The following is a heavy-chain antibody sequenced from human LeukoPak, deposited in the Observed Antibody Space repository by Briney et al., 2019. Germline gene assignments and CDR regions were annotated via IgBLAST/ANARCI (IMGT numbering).Heavy chain of an antibody. Sequence: SETLSLTCTVSGGSISSYYWGWIRQPPGKGLEWIGYIYYSGSTNYNPSLKSRVTISVDTSKNQFSLKLSSVTAADTAVYYCARNSCPSGSCYDNRGYFDYWGQGTLVTVSS. V-gene: IGHV4-59*01. CDR1: GGSISSYY. J-gene: IGHJ4*02. CDR2: IYYSGST. CDR3: ARNSCPSGSCYDNRGYFDY. D-gene: IGHD2-15*01.